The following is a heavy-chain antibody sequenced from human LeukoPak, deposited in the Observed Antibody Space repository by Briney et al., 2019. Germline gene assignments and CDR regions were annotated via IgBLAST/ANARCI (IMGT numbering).Heavy chain of an antibody. D-gene: IGHD6-19*01. Sequence: SEILSLTCTVSGGSISSYYWSWIRQPPGKGLEWIGYIYYSGSTNYNPSLKSRVTMSVDTSKNQFSLKLSSVTAADTAVYYCARNLGIAVAGRHYYYYGMDVWGQGTTVTVSS. CDR3: ARNLGIAVAGRHYYYYGMDV. CDR2: IYYSGST. J-gene: IGHJ6*02. CDR1: GGSISSYY. V-gene: IGHV4-59*12.